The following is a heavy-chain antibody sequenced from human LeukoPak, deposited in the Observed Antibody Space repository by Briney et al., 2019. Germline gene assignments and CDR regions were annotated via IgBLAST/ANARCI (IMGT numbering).Heavy chain of an antibody. D-gene: IGHD3-16*02. J-gene: IGHJ4*02. Sequence: ASVKVSCKASGYTFTSYGISWVRQAPGQGLEWMGWISAYNGNTNYAQKLQGRVTMTTDTSTSTAYMELRSLRSDDTAVYYCARDEPGGYVWGSYRYENFDYWGQGTLVTVSS. CDR2: ISAYNGNT. V-gene: IGHV1-18*01. CDR1: GYTFTSYG. CDR3: ARDEPGGYVWGSYRYENFDY.